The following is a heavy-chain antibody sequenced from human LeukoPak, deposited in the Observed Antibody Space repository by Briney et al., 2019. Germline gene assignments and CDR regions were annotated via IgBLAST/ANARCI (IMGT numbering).Heavy chain of an antibody. CDR1: GYLFTSYV. J-gene: IGHJ4*02. CDR3: ARFDWNYYFDY. Sequence: ASVKVSCKTVGYLFTSYVLDWVRQAPGQGLEWMGWINTNTGNPTYAQGFTGRFVFSLDTSVSTAYLQISSLKAEDTAVYYCARFDWNYYFDYWGQGTLVTVSS. V-gene: IGHV7-4-1*02. D-gene: IGHD3-9*01. CDR2: INTNTGNP.